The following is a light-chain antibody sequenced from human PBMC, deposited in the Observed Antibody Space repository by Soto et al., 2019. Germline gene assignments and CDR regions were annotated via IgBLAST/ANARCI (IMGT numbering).Light chain of an antibody. Sequence: DIQMPQSPSSLSSSVGDRVTITCRASQNIYSYLNWYQQKPGTAPKLLIYTASNLQRGVPSKFSGSGSGTDFTLTISSLQPEDFATYYCQHSYSIPFTFGQGTKLEI. CDR3: QHSYSIPFT. CDR1: QNIYSY. V-gene: IGKV1-39*01. CDR2: TAS. J-gene: IGKJ2*01.